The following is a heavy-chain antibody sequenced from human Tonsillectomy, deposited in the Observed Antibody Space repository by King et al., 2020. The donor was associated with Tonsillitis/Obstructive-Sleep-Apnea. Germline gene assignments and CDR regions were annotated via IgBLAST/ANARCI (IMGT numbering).Heavy chain of an antibody. Sequence: VQLVESGGDLVQPGGSLRLSCTASGFTFSNHWMHWVRQVPGKGLEWVSRIKSDGSGSGYADSVKGRFTISRDKAKNTLYLQMNSLSDEDTAVYYCARDEVYGSGSCGTWGQGTLVTVSS. CDR3: ARDEVYGSGSCGT. CDR2: IKSDGSGS. V-gene: IGHV3-74*01. CDR1: GFTFSNHW. J-gene: IGHJ5*02. D-gene: IGHD3-10*01.